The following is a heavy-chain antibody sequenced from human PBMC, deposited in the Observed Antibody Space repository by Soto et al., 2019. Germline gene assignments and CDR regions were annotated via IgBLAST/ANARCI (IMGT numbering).Heavy chain of an antibody. CDR3: ARDLAERDYGSGSYYKYHYYYGMDV. D-gene: IGHD3-10*01. CDR2: INPSGGST. J-gene: IGHJ6*04. Sequence: ASVKVSCKASGYTFTSYYMHWVRQAPGQGLEWMGIINPSGGSTSYAQKFQGRVTMTRDTSTRTVYMELSSLRSEDTAVYYCARDLAERDYGSGSYYKYHYYYGMDVWG. V-gene: IGHV1-46*01. CDR1: GYTFTSYY.